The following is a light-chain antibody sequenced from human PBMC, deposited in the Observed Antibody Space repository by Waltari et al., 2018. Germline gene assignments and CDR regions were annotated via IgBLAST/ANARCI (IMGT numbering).Light chain of an antibody. CDR1: QSGLYSSNNKKY. V-gene: IGKV4-1*01. CDR3: QQYYSAPFT. J-gene: IGKJ3*01. CDR2: WAS. Sequence: DLVMTQSPDSMAASLGARATSNCKSRQSGLYSSNNKKYLPWYRQKLGQPPKLLIQWASSREPGGPDRFTGSGSGTDFTLTITCLQAENVAVYYCQQYYSAPFTFGPGTKVDIK.